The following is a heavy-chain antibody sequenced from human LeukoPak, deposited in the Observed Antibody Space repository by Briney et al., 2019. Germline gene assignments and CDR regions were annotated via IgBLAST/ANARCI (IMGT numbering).Heavy chain of an antibody. CDR2: ISAYDGNT. CDR3: AREFNILTGYYYVGAFDI. V-gene: IGHV1-18*04. Sequence: ASVTVSCKASGYTFTSYGISWGRQAPGQGLEWMGWISAYDGNTNYAQKLQGRVTMTTDTSTSTAYMELRSLRSDDTAVYYCAREFNILTGYYYVGAFDIWGQGTMVTVSS. D-gene: IGHD3-9*01. CDR1: GYTFTSYG. J-gene: IGHJ3*02.